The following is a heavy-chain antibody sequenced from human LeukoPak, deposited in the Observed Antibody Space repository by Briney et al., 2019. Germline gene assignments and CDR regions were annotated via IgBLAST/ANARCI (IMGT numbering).Heavy chain of an antibody. CDR2: IYSAGST. CDR1: GLTVSRNY. D-gene: IGHD3-10*01. Sequence: GGSLRPSCAASGLTVSRNYMSWVRQAPGKGLESVSVIYSAGSTYYADSVRGRFTISRDNAKNTLYLQMNSLRVEDTAVYYCARVGGHWGQGTLVTVSS. CDR3: ARVGGH. V-gene: IGHV3-53*01. J-gene: IGHJ4*02.